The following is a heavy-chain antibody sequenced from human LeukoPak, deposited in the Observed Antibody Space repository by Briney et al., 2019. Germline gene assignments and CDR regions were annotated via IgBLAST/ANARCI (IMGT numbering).Heavy chain of an antibody. D-gene: IGHD2-2*02. CDR3: ASIVVVPAAIMAFDY. CDR2: ISYDGSNK. CDR1: GFTFSSYG. V-gene: IGHV3-30*03. Sequence: GGSLRLSCAASGFTFSSYGMHWVRQAPGKGLEWVAVISYDGSNKYYADSVKGRFTISRDNSKNTLYLQMNSLRAEDTAVYYCASIVVVPAAIMAFDYWGQGTLVTVSS. J-gene: IGHJ4*02.